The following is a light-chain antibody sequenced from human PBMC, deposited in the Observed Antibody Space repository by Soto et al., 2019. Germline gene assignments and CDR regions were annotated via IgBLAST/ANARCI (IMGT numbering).Light chain of an antibody. V-gene: IGLV1-40*01. J-gene: IGLJ3*02. CDR1: SSNLGAGYD. Sequence: QAVVTQPPSVSGAPGQRVTLSCTGNSSNLGAGYDVHWYQQLPGAAPKLVIFGNRNRPSGVPERFSGPKSGTSASLAITGLQAEDEADYYCQAYDYSLTASVFGGGTQLTVL. CDR2: GNR. CDR3: QAYDYSLTASV.